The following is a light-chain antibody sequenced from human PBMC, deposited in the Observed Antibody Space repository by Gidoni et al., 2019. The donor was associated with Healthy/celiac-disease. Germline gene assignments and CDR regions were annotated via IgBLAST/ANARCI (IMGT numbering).Light chain of an antibody. CDR1: SSDVGGYNY. CDR2: DVS. CDR3: SSYTSSSTLGV. V-gene: IGLV2-14*03. Sequence: QSALTQPASVSGSPGQAITISGTGTSSDVGGYNYVSWYQQHQGKAPKLMIYDVSNRPSGVSNRFSGSKSGNTASLTISGLQAEDAADYYCSSYTSSSTLGVFGGGTKLTVL. J-gene: IGLJ3*02.